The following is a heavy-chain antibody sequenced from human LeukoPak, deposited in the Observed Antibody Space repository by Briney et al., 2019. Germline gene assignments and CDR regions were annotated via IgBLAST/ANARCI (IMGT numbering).Heavy chain of an antibody. CDR1: LCTLSNDS. CDR3: ARSPIHCSSTSCYVPLNY. Sequence: SVKVSCKSSLCTLSNDSISGVGQAPGQGLEGMGGLIPNLGTTNYVPKFQSRVTITADESTSIAYMELSSLISEDTAVYYCARSPIHCSSTSCYVPLNYWGQGTLATVSS. V-gene: IGHV1-69*01. D-gene: IGHD2-2*01. CDR2: LIPNLGTT. J-gene: IGHJ4*02.